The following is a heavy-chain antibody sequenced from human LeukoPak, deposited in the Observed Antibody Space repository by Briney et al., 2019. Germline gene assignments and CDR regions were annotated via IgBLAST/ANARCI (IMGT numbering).Heavy chain of an antibody. CDR1: GFTFSSYG. CDR3: AKAFGTNGYFQLPIDF. V-gene: IGHV3-23*01. Sequence: HPGGSLRLSCAASGFTFSSYGMSWVRQAPGKGLEWVSAISGSGGSTYYADSVKGRFTISRDNSRNTLYLQLNDLRAEDTAIYYCAKAFGTNGYFQLPIDFWGQGTLVTVSS. CDR2: ISGSGGST. D-gene: IGHD2-8*01. J-gene: IGHJ4*02.